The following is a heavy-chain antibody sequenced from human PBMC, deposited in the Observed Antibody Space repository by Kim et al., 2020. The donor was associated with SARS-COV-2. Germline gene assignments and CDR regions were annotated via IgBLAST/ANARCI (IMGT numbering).Heavy chain of an antibody. Sequence: ASVKVSCKASGYTFTGYYMHWVRQAPGQGLEWMGWINPNSGGTNFAQKFQGRVTMTRDTSIRPAYMELSRLRSDDTAVYYCARGVRTVAAGTDWFDPWGQGTLVAVSS. V-gene: IGHV1-2*02. D-gene: IGHD6-13*01. CDR2: INPNSGGT. J-gene: IGHJ5*02. CDR3: ARGVRTVAAGTDWFDP. CDR1: GYTFTGYY.